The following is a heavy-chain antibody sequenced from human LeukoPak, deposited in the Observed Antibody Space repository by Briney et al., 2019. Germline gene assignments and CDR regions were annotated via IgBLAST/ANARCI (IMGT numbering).Heavy chain of an antibody. D-gene: IGHD6-13*01. CDR3: ASNLSYRRRIAAAGSSHDY. V-gene: IGHV3-66*01. CDR1: EFSVGSNY. CDR2: IYSGGST. J-gene: IGHJ4*02. Sequence: RTGGSLRLSCAASEFSVGSNYMTWVRQAPGKGLEWVSLIYSGGSTYYADSVKGRFTISRDNSKNTLYLQMNSLRAEDTAVYYCASNLSYRRRIAAAGSSHDYWGQGTLVTVSS.